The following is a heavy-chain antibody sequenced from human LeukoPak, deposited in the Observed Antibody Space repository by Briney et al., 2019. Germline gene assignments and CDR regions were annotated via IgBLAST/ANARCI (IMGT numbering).Heavy chain of an antibody. D-gene: IGHD1-26*01. V-gene: IGHV3-48*02. CDR2: ITASGTAM. CDR1: GFTFSSYS. Sequence: GGSLRLSCAASGFTFSSYSMNWVRQAPGKGLKWVSHITASGTAMFYADSVKGRFTISRDNAKNSLYLQMNSLRDEDTAVYYCASSGSYRFDYWGQGTLVTVSS. J-gene: IGHJ4*02. CDR3: ASSGSYRFDY.